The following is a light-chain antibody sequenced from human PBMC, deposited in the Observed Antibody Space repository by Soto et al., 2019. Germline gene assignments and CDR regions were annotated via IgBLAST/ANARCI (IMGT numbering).Light chain of an antibody. CDR2: DAS. J-gene: IGKJ3*01. CDR1: QSVSSY. V-gene: IGKV3-11*01. Sequence: EIVLTQSPATLSLFPEERATLSCRASQSVSSYLAWYQQKPGQAPRLLIYDASNRATGIPARFSGSGSGTDFTLTISSLEPEDFAVYYCQQRSNWLITFGPGTKVDIK. CDR3: QQRSNWLIT.